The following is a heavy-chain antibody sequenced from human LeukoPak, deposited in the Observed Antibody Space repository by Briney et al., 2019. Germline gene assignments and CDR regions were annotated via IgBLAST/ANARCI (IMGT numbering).Heavy chain of an antibody. CDR1: GYTFTSYG. D-gene: IGHD3-22*01. Sequence: ASVKVSCKASGYTFTSYGISWVRQAPGQGLEWMGWISAYNGNTNYAQKFQGRVTITADKSTGTAYMELSSLRSEDTAVYYCVRDYDISGPQKNFFDYWGQGTLVTVSS. V-gene: IGHV1-18*01. J-gene: IGHJ4*02. CDR3: VRDYDISGPQKNFFDY. CDR2: ISAYNGNT.